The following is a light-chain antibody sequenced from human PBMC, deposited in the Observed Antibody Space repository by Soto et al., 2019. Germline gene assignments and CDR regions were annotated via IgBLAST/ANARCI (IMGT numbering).Light chain of an antibody. J-gene: IGKJ1*01. CDR2: GAS. V-gene: IGKV3-20*01. Sequence: EVVLTQSPGTVSLSPGERATLCCRASQTVGSSYIAWYQQKPGQTPRLLIYGASSRATGVPDRFSGSGSGTDFTLTISRLEAEDFAVYYCQHYASSWWMFGQGTKVDIK. CDR1: QTVGSSY. CDR3: QHYASSWWM.